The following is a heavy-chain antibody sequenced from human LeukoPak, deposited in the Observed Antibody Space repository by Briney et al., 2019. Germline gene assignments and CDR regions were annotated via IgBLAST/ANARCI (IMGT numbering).Heavy chain of an antibody. V-gene: IGHV3-30*02. Sequence: GGSLRLSCAASGFTFSSYGMHWVRQAPGKGLEWVAFIRYDGSNKYYADSVKGRFTISRDNAKNSLYLQMNSLRAEDTAVYYCARDAYCSSTSCYRGYWFDPWGQGTLVTVSS. CDR1: GFTFSSYG. J-gene: IGHJ5*02. D-gene: IGHD2-2*01. CDR3: ARDAYCSSTSCYRGYWFDP. CDR2: IRYDGSNK.